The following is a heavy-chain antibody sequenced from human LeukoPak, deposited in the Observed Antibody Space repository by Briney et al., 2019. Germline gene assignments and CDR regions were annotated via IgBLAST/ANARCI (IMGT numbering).Heavy chain of an antibody. CDR1: GFTFSDYW. CDR2: IKPDGSEI. V-gene: IGHV3-7*02. CDR3: SRTLDS. Sequence: GGSLRLPCGASGFTFSDYWMDGVPHAPGKGMEWVANIKPDGSEIYYVDSVKGRFTISRDNTKNSLYLQMNSLRAEDTAVYYCSRTLDSWGQGTLVTVSS. D-gene: IGHD2/OR15-2a*01. J-gene: IGHJ4*02.